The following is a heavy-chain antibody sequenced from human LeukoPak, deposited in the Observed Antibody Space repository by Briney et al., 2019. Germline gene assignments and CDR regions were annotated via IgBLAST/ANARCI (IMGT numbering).Heavy chain of an antibody. J-gene: IGHJ3*02. CDR1: GGSISSYY. V-gene: IGHV4-4*07. CDR2: IYTSGST. Sequence: PSETLSLTYTVSGGSISSYYWSWIRQPAGKGLEWIGRIYTSGSTNYNPSLQSRVTMSVDTSKNQSSLKLSSVTAADTAVYYCARVGWELYDAFDIWGQGTMVTVSS. D-gene: IGHD1-26*01. CDR3: ARVGWELYDAFDI.